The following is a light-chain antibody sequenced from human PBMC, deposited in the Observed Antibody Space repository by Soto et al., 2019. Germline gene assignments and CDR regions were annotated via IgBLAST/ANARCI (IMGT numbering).Light chain of an antibody. CDR1: QGIRSD. CDR2: AAS. J-gene: IGKJ1*01. Sequence: DIQMTQSPSSLSASVGDRVTITFRTSQGIRSDLGWYQQKPWKAPNLLIYAASSLQSGVPSRFSASGSGTEFTLIISSLQPDDFATYYCQQYTSYSWTFGQGTKVDIK. V-gene: IGKV1-17*01. CDR3: QQYTSYSWT.